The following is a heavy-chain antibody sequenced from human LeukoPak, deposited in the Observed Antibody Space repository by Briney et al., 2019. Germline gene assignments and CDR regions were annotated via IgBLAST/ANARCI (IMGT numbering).Heavy chain of an antibody. CDR3: ARDSVRSYYDSSGYYPY. D-gene: IGHD3-22*01. V-gene: IGHV3-66*02. Sequence: PGGSLRLSCAASGFTVSSNYVSWVRQAPGKGLEWVSVIYSGGSTYYADSVKGRFTISRDNSKNTLYLQMNSLRAEDTAVYYCARDSVRSYYDSSGYYPYWGQGTLVTVSS. CDR1: GFTVSSNY. J-gene: IGHJ4*02. CDR2: IYSGGST.